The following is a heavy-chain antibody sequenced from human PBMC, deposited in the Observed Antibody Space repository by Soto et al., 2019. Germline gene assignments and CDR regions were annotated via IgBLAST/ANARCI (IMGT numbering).Heavy chain of an antibody. CDR3: AKGGCSGVSCGWFDP. J-gene: IGHJ5*02. V-gene: IGHV3-23*01. CDR2: ISGSGGDT. D-gene: IGHD2-15*01. Sequence: EVQLLESGGGLVQPGGSLRLSCAASGFTFSDYAMNWVRQAPGKGLEWVSGISGSGGDTYYADSVNGRFTISRDKSKNTLYLQTSSLRAEDTAVYLCAKGGCSGVSCGWFDPWGQGTLVTVSS. CDR1: GFTFSDYA.